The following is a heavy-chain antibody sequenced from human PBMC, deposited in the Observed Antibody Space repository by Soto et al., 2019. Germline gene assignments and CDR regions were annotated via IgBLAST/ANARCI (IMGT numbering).Heavy chain of an antibody. V-gene: IGHV4-34*01. J-gene: IGHJ4*02. CDR1: GGSFSGYY. Sequence: ETLSLTCAVYGGSFSGYYWSWIRQPPGKGLEWIGEINHSGSTNYNPSLKSRVTISVDTSKNQFSLKLSSVTAADTAVYYCARGRVIVVTTFDYWGQGTLVTVSS. CDR2: INHSGST. CDR3: ARGRVIVVTTFDY. D-gene: IGHD2-21*01.